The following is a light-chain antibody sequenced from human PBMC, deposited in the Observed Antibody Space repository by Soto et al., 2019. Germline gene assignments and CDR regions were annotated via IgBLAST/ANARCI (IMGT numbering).Light chain of an antibody. V-gene: IGLV2-23*02. Sequence: QSALTQPASVSGSPGQSISISCTGTTSDVGSYNLVSWYQQHPGKAPKLMIYDVTKRPSGVSNRFSGSKSGNTASLTISGLKAEDEADYYCCSYAGGSTLVFGGGTKLTVL. CDR2: DVT. CDR1: TSDVGSYNL. CDR3: CSYAGGSTLV. J-gene: IGLJ2*01.